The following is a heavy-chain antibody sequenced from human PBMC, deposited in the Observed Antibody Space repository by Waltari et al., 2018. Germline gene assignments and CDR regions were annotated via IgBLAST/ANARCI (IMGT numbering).Heavy chain of an antibody. CDR3: ARQWIDCLLTYYYNPWDS. D-gene: IGHD3-9*01. CDR2: VDYRGNI. J-gene: IGHJ4*02. V-gene: IGHV4-39*01. Sequence: QLQESGPGLVKPSETLSLTCTVSGVPVDSSSYYWGWIRQPPGRGLEWIGNVDYRGNIHYNPSLNSQLAMSVGTYENQVFLRLISVTAADTAVYYCARQWIDCLLTYYYNPWDSWGRGTPVIVSS. CDR1: GVPVDSSSYY.